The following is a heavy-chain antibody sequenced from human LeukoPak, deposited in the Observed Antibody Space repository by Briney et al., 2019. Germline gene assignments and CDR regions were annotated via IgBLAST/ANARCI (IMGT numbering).Heavy chain of an antibody. Sequence: KPSETLSLTCTVSGGSISITDYFWTWIRQPPGKGLEWIAYVSYGGRAHYCPSLSGRLTISLDTSKNQFSLKLTSVTVADTAVYYCARARELGASDFWGQGTLITVSS. D-gene: IGHD1-7*01. J-gene: IGHJ3*01. V-gene: IGHV4-30-4*01. CDR3: ARARELGASDF. CDR2: VSYGGRA. CDR1: GGSISITDYF.